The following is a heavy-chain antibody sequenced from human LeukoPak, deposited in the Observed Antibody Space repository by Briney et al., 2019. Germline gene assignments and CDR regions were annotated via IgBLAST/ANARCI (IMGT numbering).Heavy chain of an antibody. CDR2: IFNSGST. Sequence: SETLSLTCSVSGGSIRSYYWSWIRQPPGKGLEWIGYIFNSGSTNYNPSLKSRVTISIDTSKNQFSLNLSSVTAADTAVYYCARSDYYGSGPHAFDIWGQGTTATVSS. CDR3: ARSDYYGSGPHAFDI. CDR1: GGSIRSYY. V-gene: IGHV4-59*12. D-gene: IGHD3-10*01. J-gene: IGHJ3*02.